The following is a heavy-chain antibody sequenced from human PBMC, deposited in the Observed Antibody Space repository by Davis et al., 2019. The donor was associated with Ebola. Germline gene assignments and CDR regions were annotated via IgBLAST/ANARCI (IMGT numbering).Heavy chain of an antibody. D-gene: IGHD7-27*01. CDR2: ISGSGGST. CDR1: GLTFSTYT. CDR3: ARRDNTGKYCFDF. V-gene: IGHV3-23*01. J-gene: IGHJ4*02. Sequence: GESLKISCAASGLTFSTYTMSWVRQAPGKGLEWVSAISGSGGSTFYAASVKGRFTISSDNFKKTLYLQMNSLRAEDSAVYYCARRDNTGKYCFDFWGQGTLVTVSS.